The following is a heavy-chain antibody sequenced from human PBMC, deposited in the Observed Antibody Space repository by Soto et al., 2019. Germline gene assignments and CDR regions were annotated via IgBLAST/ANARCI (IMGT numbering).Heavy chain of an antibody. Sequence: QVQLQESGPGLVKPSQTLSLTCTVSGGSISSGDYYWSWIRQPPGKGLEWIGYIYYSGSTYYNPALKSRVTISVATSKNQFSLKLSSVTAADTAVYYCARDPGDYPRVVYYYYGMDVWGQGTTVTVSS. CDR2: IYYSGST. D-gene: IGHD4-17*01. J-gene: IGHJ6*02. V-gene: IGHV4-30-4*01. CDR3: ARDPGDYPRVVYYYYGMDV. CDR1: GGSISSGDYY.